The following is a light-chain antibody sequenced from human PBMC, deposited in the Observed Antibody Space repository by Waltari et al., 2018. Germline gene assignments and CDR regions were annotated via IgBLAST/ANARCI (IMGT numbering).Light chain of an antibody. Sequence: ETVLTQSPATLSLSPGERATLSCRASQSISSHLAWYQQKPGQPPRLLIYDESKRATGIPARFSCSGSGTDSTLTISSLEPEDYAVYYCQQYENSPLTFGGGTQVETK. CDR3: QQYENSPLT. CDR2: DES. V-gene: IGKV3-11*01. J-gene: IGKJ4*01. CDR1: QSISSH.